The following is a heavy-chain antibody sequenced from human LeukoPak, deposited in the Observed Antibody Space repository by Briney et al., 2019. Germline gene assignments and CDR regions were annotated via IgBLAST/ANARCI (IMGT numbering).Heavy chain of an antibody. J-gene: IGHJ4*02. CDR1: GFTFSSYE. CDR3: ARLPQGWELRPAY. D-gene: IGHD3-3*01. Sequence: PGGSLRLSCVASGFTFSSYEMNWVRQAPGKGLEWISFIGRRGNTIYAESVKGRFTISRDNAKNSLYLQMNSLRGDDTAVYYCARLPQGWELRPAYWGQGTLVTVSS. CDR2: IGRRGNTI. V-gene: IGHV3-48*03.